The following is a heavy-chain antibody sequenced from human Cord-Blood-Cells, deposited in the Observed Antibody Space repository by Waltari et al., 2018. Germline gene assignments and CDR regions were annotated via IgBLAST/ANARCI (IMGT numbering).Heavy chain of an antibody. CDR3: ARVSGDRTGLDAFDI. Sequence: QVQLVQSGAEVKKPGASVKVSCKASGYTFTGYYMHWVRQATGQGLEWMGWMNPNSGNTGYAQKFQGRVTITRNTSISTAYMELSSLRSEDTAVYYCARVSGDRTGLDAFDIWGQGTMVTVSS. CDR2: MNPNSGNT. J-gene: IGHJ3*02. V-gene: IGHV1-8*03. CDR1: GYTFTGYY. D-gene: IGHD1-1*01.